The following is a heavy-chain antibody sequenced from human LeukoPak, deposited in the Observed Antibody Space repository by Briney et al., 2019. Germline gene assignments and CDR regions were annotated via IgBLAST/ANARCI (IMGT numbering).Heavy chain of an antibody. D-gene: IGHD2-2*02. CDR2: IYYSGST. V-gene: IGHV4-59*01. Sequence: SETLSLTCTVSGGSISSYYWSWIRQPPGKGLEWIGYIYYSGSTNYNPSLKSRVTISVDTSKNQFSLKLSSVTAADTAVYCCARAIVVVPAAIGWFDPWGQGTLVTVSS. CDR3: ARAIVVVPAAIGWFDP. CDR1: GGSISSYY. J-gene: IGHJ5*02.